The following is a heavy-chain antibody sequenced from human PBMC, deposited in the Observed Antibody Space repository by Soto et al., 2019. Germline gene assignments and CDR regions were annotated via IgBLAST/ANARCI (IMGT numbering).Heavy chain of an antibody. CDR1: GGSISSGDYY. CDR2: IYYSGST. J-gene: IGHJ6*02. Sequence: SETLSLTCTVSGGSISSGDYYWSWIRQPPGKGLEWIGYIYYSGSTYYNPSLKSRVTISVDTSKNQFSLKLSSVTAADTAVYYCAGDRRARPFGGESYGMDVWGQGTTVTVSS. D-gene: IGHD3-16*01. CDR3: AGDRRARPFGGESYGMDV. V-gene: IGHV4-30-4*01.